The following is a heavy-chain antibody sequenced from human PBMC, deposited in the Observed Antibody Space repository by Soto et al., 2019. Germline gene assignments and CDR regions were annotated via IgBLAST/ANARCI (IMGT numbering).Heavy chain of an antibody. CDR1: GYTFTNYY. CDR2: LNPTTYST. D-gene: IGHD6-25*01. V-gene: IGHV1-46*01. Sequence: ASVKVSCKTSGYTFTNYYIHWVRQAPGHGLEWMGVLNPTTYSTAYAQTFQGRITMTKDTSTSTVYLELSSLRSDDTAVYFCARDPLNEAGRVDYWGQGTLVTVSS. CDR3: ARDPLNEAGRVDY. J-gene: IGHJ4*02.